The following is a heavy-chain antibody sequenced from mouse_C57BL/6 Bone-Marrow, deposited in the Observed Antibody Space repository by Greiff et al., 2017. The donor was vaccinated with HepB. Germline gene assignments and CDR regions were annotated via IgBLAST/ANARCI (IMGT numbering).Heavy chain of an antibody. D-gene: IGHD1-1*02. CDR1: GYTFTSSW. CDR3: ARLWSPFDY. CDR2: LDPSDSYT. Sequence: QVQLQQPGAELVMPGASVKLSCKASGYTFTSSWMPWVKPRPGPGLEWIGELDPSDSYTNYNQKFKGKSTLTVDKSSSTAYMQLSSLTSEDSAVYYCARLWSPFDYWGQGTTLTVSS. J-gene: IGHJ2*01. V-gene: IGHV1-69*01.